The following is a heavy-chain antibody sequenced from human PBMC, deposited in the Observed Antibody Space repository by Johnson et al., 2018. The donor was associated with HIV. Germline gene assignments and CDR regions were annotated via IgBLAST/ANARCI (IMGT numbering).Heavy chain of an antibody. CDR2: ISYDGSNK. V-gene: IGHV3-30-3*01. Sequence: QVQLVESGGGVVQPGRSLRLSCAASGFTFSSYAMHWVRQATGKGLEWVAVISYDGSNKYYADSVKGRFTISRDNSKNTLYLQMESLRPEDTALYYCAKSTQASILRESGPYGAFDIWGRGTMVTVSS. D-gene: IGHD3-10*01. CDR3: AKSTQASILRESGPYGAFDI. J-gene: IGHJ3*02. CDR1: GFTFSSYA.